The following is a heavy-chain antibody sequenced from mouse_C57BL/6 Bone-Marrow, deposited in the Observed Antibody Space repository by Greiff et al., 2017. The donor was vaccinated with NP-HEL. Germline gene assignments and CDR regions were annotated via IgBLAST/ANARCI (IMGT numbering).Heavy chain of an antibody. Sequence: EVQLVESGGDLVKPGGSLKLSCAASGFTFSSYGMSWVRPTPDKRLEWVAPISSGGSYTYYPDSVKGRFTISRDNAKNTLYLQMSSLKSEDTAMYYCARLSAWSWFAYWGQGTLVTVSA. D-gene: IGHD6-1*01. J-gene: IGHJ3*01. CDR1: GFTFSSYG. V-gene: IGHV5-6*01. CDR2: ISSGGSYT. CDR3: ARLSAWSWFAY.